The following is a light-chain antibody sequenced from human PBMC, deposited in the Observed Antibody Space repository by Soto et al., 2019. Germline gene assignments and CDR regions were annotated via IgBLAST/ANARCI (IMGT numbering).Light chain of an antibody. CDR3: QQRSNWPPGYT. CDR1: QSVRNY. CDR2: DAS. J-gene: IGKJ2*01. Sequence: EIVLTQSPATLSLSPGERATLSCRASQSVRNYLAWYQQKPGQAPRLLIYDASSRAIGIPARFSGSGSGTDFTLTISSLEPEDFAVDYGQQRSNWPPGYTFGQGTKLEIK. V-gene: IGKV3-11*01.